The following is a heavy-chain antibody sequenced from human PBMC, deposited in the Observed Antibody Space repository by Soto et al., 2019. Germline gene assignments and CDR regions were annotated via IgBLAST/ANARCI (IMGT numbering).Heavy chain of an antibody. J-gene: IGHJ6*02. CDR3: ASPYYYDSSGYYDPMDV. D-gene: IGHD3-22*01. CDR2: IYYSGST. CDR1: GGSISSSSYY. Sequence: PSETLSLTCTVSGGSISSSSYYWGWIRQPPGKGLEWIGSIYYSGSTYYNPSLKSRVTISVDTSKNQFSLKLSSVTAADTAVYYCASPYYYDSSGYYDPMDVWGQGTTVTVSS. V-gene: IGHV4-39*01.